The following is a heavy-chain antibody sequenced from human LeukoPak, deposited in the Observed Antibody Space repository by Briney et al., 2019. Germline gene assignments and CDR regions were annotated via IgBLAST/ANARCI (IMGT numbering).Heavy chain of an antibody. Sequence: GGSLRLSCAASGFTFSSYGMHWVRQAPGKGLEWVAVISYDGSNKYYADSVKGRFTISRDNSKNTLYLQMNSLRAEDTAVYYCAKAKGIAVAGIGYFQHWGQGTLVTVSS. CDR3: AKAKGIAVAGIGYFQH. V-gene: IGHV3-30*18. CDR1: GFTFSSYG. J-gene: IGHJ1*01. D-gene: IGHD6-19*01. CDR2: ISYDGSNK.